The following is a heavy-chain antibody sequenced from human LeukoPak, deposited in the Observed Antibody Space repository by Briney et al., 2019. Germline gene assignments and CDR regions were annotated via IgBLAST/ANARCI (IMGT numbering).Heavy chain of an antibody. V-gene: IGHV1-18*01. Sequence: GASVKVSCKASGYTFTSYGISWVRQAPGQGLEWMGWISAYNGNTNYAQKLQGRVTMTTDTSTSTAYMELRSLRSDDTAVYYCARDLGDLSYYYDSRGDAFDIWGQGTMVTVSS. CDR1: GYTFTSYG. D-gene: IGHD3-22*01. J-gene: IGHJ3*02. CDR3: ARDLGDLSYYYDSRGDAFDI. CDR2: ISAYNGNT.